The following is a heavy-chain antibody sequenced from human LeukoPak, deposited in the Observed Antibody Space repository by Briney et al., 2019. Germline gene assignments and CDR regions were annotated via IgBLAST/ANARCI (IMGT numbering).Heavy chain of an antibody. CDR2: IGSSGST. CDR1: GFTFSTYD. CDR3: ANPFYGSGPRGY. D-gene: IGHD3-10*01. V-gene: IGHV3-23*01. J-gene: IGHJ4*02. Sequence: LPGGSLRLSCAASGFTFSTYDMTWVRQAPEKGLEWVSAIGSSGSTYYADSVKGRFTISRDNSKNTLYLQMNSLRAEDTAIYYCANPFYGSGPRGYWGQGTLVTVSS.